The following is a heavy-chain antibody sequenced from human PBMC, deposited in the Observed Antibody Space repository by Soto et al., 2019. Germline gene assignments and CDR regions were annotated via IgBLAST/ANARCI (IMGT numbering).Heavy chain of an antibody. V-gene: IGHV3-11*01. CDR1: GFTFSDYY. Sequence: PGGSLRLSCEASGFTFSDYYMNWIRQAPGKGLEWVSYISSGGNMISYADSVKGRFTISRDNDKNSLFLQMNSLRGEDTAVYYCASAWGPRNTLDSWGQGTLVTVSS. D-gene: IGHD3-16*01. CDR2: ISSGGNMI. CDR3: ASAWGPRNTLDS. J-gene: IGHJ5*01.